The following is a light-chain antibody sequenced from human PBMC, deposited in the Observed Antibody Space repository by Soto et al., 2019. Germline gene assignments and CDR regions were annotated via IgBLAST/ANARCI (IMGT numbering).Light chain of an antibody. CDR1: QSISSW. V-gene: IGKV1-5*03. Sequence: DIQMTHSPSTPSASVGDRVTITCLASQSISSWLAWYQQKPGKAPKFLIYKASNLESGVPSRFSGSGSGTEFTLTISSLQPDDFATYDCQQYNSYSLTFAGGTKVHIK. CDR3: QQYNSYSLT. J-gene: IGKJ4*01. CDR2: KAS.